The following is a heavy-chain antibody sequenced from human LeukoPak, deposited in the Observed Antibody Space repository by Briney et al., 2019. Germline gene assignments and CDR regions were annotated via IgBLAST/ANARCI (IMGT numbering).Heavy chain of an antibody. CDR3: ARGGDTYGFSVHYYYGMDA. V-gene: IGHV3-74*01. D-gene: IGHD5-18*01. CDR2: INSDGSST. CDR1: GFTFSSYW. J-gene: IGHJ6*02. Sequence: GGSLRLSCAASGFTFSSYWMHWVRQAPGKGLVWVPRINSDGSSTTYADSVKGRVTISRDNAKNTLVLQMNSLRAEDTGVYYCARGGDTYGFSVHYYYGMDAWGQGTTVTVSS.